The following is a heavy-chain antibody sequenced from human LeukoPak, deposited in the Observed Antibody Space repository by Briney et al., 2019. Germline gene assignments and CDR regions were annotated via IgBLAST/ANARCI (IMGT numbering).Heavy chain of an antibody. D-gene: IGHD1-26*01. Sequence: GGSLRLSCAASGFTFSSYWMSWVRQAPGKGLEWVANIKQDGSEKYYVDSVKGRFTISRDNAKNSLYLQMNSLRAEDTAVYYGAREASGSLYYYYYGMDVWGQGTTVTVSS. V-gene: IGHV3-7*05. J-gene: IGHJ6*02. CDR1: GFTFSSYW. CDR3: AREASGSLYYYYYGMDV. CDR2: IKQDGSEK.